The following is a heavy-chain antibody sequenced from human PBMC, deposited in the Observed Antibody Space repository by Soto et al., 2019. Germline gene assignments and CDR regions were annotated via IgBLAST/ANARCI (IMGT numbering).Heavy chain of an antibody. V-gene: IGHV4-30-4*01. CDR3: ASGVPLGYSYGFFDY. CDR1: GGSISSGDYY. CDR2: IYYSGST. Sequence: SETLSLTCAVSGGSISSGDYYWSWIRQPPGKGLEWIGYIYYSGSTYYNPSLKSRVTISVDTSKNQFSLKLSSVTAADTAVYYCASGVPLGYSYGFFDYWGQGTLVTVSS. D-gene: IGHD5-18*01. J-gene: IGHJ4*02.